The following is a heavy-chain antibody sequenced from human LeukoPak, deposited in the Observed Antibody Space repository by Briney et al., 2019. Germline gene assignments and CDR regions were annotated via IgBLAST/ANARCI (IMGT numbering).Heavy chain of an antibody. CDR2: IYYSGST. V-gene: IGHV4-39*01. J-gene: IGHJ4*02. Sequence: SETLSLTCTVSGGSISSSSYYCGWIRQPPGKGLEWIGSIYYSGSTYYNPSLKSRVTISVDTSKNQFSLKLSSVTAADTAVYYCASYCGGDCYTPADYWGQGTLVTVSS. CDR1: GGSISSSSYY. D-gene: IGHD2-21*01. CDR3: ASYCGGDCYTPADY.